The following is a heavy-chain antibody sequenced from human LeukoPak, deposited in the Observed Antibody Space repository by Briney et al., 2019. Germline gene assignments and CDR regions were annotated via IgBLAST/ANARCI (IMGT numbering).Heavy chain of an antibody. CDR3: ARETPKGYFDY. V-gene: IGHV3-20*04. Sequence: GGSLRLSCAASGFTFDDYGMSWVRQAPGKGLEWVSGINWNGGSTGYADSVKGRLTISRDNAKHSLYLQMNSLRAEDTALYYCARETPKGYFDYWGQGTLVTVSS. CDR2: INWNGGST. CDR1: GFTFDDYG. J-gene: IGHJ4*02.